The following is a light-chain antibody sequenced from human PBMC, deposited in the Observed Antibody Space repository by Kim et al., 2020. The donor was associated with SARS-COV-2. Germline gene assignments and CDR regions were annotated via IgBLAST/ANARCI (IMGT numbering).Light chain of an antibody. CDR1: QSVNSN. CDR2: GAS. V-gene: IGKV3D-15*01. Sequence: VSPGERATLSCRASQSVNSNLAWYQQKPGQAPRPLIYGASTRATGIPARFSGSGSGTEFTLTISSLQSEDFAVYYCQQYNNWPLTFGQGTKVDIK. J-gene: IGKJ1*01. CDR3: QQYNNWPLT.